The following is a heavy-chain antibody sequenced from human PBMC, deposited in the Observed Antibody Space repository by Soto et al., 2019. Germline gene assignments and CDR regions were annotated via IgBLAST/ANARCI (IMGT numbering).Heavy chain of an antibody. J-gene: IGHJ4*02. Sequence: ASVKVSCKASGYTFTNFGISWIRQAPGQGLEWMGWVTGYDGNANYEQRFQGRVTMTTDTSTNTAYMDLRRLTSDDTAVYYCARTTHEEPTFDYWGQGTLVTVSS. D-gene: IGHD1-26*01. CDR3: ARTTHEEPTFDY. CDR1: GYTFTNFG. CDR2: VTGYDGNA. V-gene: IGHV1-18*01.